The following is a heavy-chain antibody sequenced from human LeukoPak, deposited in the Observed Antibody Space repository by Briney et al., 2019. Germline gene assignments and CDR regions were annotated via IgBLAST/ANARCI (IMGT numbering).Heavy chain of an antibody. J-gene: IGHJ4*02. CDR3: AKFPNPGYSYGDYFDY. V-gene: IGHV3-23*01. D-gene: IGHD5-18*01. CDR1: GFTFSSYA. Sequence: SGGSLRLSCAASGFTFSSYAMSWVRQAPGKGLEWVSAISGSGGSTYYADSVKGRFTISRDNSKNTLYLQMNSLGAEDTAVYYCAKFPNPGYSYGDYFDYWGQGTLVTVSS. CDR2: ISGSGGST.